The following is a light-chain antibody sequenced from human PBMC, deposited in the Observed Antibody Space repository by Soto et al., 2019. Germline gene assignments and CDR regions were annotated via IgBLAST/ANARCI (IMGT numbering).Light chain of an antibody. CDR1: QSINNW. V-gene: IGKV1-5*01. CDR2: DAS. J-gene: IGKJ4*01. CDR3: QHYNTYSGA. Sequence: DIQMTQSPSTLSASVGDRVSITCRASQSINNWLAWYQQEPGKAPKLLIFDASSLEGGVPSRFSGSGSGSEFTLTISSLQPDDFATYYCQHYNTYSGAFGGGTKVELK.